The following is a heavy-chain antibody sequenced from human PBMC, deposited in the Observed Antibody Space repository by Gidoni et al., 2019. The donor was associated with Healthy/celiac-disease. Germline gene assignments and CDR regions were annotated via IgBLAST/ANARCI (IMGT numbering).Heavy chain of an antibody. Sequence: QVQLVQSGAEVKKPGASVTVSCKASGYTFTSYYMHWVRQAPGQGLEWMGIINPSGGSTSYAQKFQGRVTMTRDTSTSTVYMELSSLRSEDTAVYYCARDLQFRASSGWYGGTGFDYWGQGTLVTVSS. CDR1: GYTFTSYY. CDR3: ARDLQFRASSGWYGGTGFDY. D-gene: IGHD6-19*01. J-gene: IGHJ4*02. CDR2: INPSGGST. V-gene: IGHV1-46*01.